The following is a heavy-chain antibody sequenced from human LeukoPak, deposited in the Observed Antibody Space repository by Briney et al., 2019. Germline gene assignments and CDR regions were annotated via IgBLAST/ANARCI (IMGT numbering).Heavy chain of an antibody. CDR3: AREVPDCSSTSCYVYYYYYMDV. D-gene: IGHD2-2*01. CDR1: GGSISSGGYY. Sequence: SETLSLTCTVSGGSISSGGYYWSWIRQHPGKGLEWIGYIYYSGSTYYNPSLKSRVTISVDTSKSQFSLKLSSVTAADTAVYYCAREVPDCSSTSCYVYYYYYMDVWGKGTTVTVSS. CDR2: IYYSGST. V-gene: IGHV4-31*03. J-gene: IGHJ6*03.